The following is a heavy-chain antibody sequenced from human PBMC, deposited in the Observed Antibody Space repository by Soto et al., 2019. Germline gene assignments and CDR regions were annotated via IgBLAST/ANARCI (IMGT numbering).Heavy chain of an antibody. CDR3: AREKRNDGFPEALDI. V-gene: IGHV1-69*08. CDR1: GDTFSSYS. J-gene: IGHJ3*02. CDR2: FIPLLDTA. D-gene: IGHD1-1*01. Sequence: QVQLVQSGAEVKKPGSSVKVSCKASGDTFSSYSINWVRQAPGQGLEWMGRFIPLLDTANYAQNFQGSVTITADKSTNTAYMELNSLRSEDTAVYYCAREKRNDGFPEALDIWGQGTMVTVSS.